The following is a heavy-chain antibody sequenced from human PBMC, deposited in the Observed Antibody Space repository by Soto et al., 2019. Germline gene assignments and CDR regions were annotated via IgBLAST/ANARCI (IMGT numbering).Heavy chain of an antibody. J-gene: IGHJ4*02. Sequence: SVTLALTCAVSGGSISIIYWSSIRQPPRKGLEWIGYIYYSGSTNYNPSIKSRVTISVDTSKNQFSRKLSSVTAADTAVYYCARRYGSGFDYWGQGTPVTVSS. CDR1: GGSISIIY. V-gene: IGHV4-59*08. CDR2: IYYSGST. CDR3: ARRYGSGFDY. D-gene: IGHD6-25*01.